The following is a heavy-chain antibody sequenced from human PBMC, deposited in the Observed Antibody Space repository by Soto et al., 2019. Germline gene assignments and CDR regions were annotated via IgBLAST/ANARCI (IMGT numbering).Heavy chain of an antibody. Sequence: ASVKVSCKASGYSFTTCAIHWVRQAPGQRPEWMGWVNPENGQSKYSPEFQGRATITRDTSTSTTDMDLSSLRSEDAAVYYCARGDILIDYWGQGTLVTVSS. CDR2: VNPENGQS. D-gene: IGHD3-9*01. J-gene: IGHJ4*02. V-gene: IGHV1-3*01. CDR1: GYSFTTCA. CDR3: ARGDILIDY.